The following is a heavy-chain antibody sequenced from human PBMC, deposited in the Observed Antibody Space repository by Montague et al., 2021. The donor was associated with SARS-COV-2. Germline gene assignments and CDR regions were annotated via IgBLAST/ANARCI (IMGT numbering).Heavy chain of an antibody. D-gene: IGHD5-18*01. CDR2: VDYSGNT. V-gene: IGHV4-39*01. CDR3: ARREYSYGWGD. CDR1: GASISGSSAY. Sequence: SETLSLTCTVTGASISGSSAYWGWIRQSPGKGLEWIASVDYSGNTYYSPSLKSRFTISVDTSKNQFSLKLNSATAADTALYYCARREYSYGWGDWGQGTLVTVSS. J-gene: IGHJ4*02.